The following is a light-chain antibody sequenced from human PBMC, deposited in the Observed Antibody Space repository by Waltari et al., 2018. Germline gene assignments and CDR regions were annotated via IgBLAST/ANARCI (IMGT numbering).Light chain of an antibody. J-gene: IGLJ3*02. CDR3: AVWDDSLGGV. CDR2: NDN. V-gene: IGLV1-44*01. CDR1: HSQIGGDS. Sequence: SVLPPPPSVSGPPGPRVTISCSGSHSQIGGDSVNWYQQVPGTAPKLLIYNDNQGPSGVPDRFSASKSGTSASLAITGLQSEDEADYYCAVWDDSLGGVFGGGTKLTVL.